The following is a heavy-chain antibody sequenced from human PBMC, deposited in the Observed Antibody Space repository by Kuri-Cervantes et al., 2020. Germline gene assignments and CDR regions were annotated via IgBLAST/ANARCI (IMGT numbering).Heavy chain of an antibody. CDR2: IYYSGST. J-gene: IGHJ6*02. V-gene: IGHV4-59*01. CDR1: GGSISSYY. CDR3: ARGRLGTYYYYYGMDV. Sequence: GSLRLSCTVSGGSISSYYWSWIRQPPGKGLEWIGYIYYSGSTNYNPSLKSRVTISVDTSKNQFSLKLSSVTAADTAVYYCARGRLGTYYYYYGMDVWGQGTTVTVSS. D-gene: IGHD7-27*01.